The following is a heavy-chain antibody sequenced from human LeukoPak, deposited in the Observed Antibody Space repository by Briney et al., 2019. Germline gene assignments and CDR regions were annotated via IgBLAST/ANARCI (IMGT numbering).Heavy chain of an antibody. D-gene: IGHD4-23*01. Sequence: PSETLSLTCAVYGGSFSDSYWSWIRQPPGEGLEWVGEISHSGDTNYNPSLKSRVTISVDTSKNQFSLNLSSVTAADTAVYNCARGSNSVAYWGQGTLVTVSS. V-gene: IGHV4-34*01. CDR1: GGSFSDSY. J-gene: IGHJ4*02. CDR2: ISHSGDT. CDR3: ARGSNSVAY.